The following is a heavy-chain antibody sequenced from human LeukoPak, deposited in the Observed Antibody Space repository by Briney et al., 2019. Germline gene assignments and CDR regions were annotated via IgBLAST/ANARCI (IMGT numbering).Heavy chain of an antibody. V-gene: IGHV3-33*01. D-gene: IGHD3-22*01. CDR1: GFTFSSYG. J-gene: IGHJ3*02. CDR3: ARGYYGSSGYIPDAFDI. CDR2: IWYDGSNK. Sequence: GGSLRLSCAASGFTFSSYGMHWVRQAPGKGLEWVAVIWYDGSNKYYADSVKGRFTISRDNSKNTLYLQMNSLRAEDTAVYYCARGYYGSSGYIPDAFDIWGQGTMVTVSS.